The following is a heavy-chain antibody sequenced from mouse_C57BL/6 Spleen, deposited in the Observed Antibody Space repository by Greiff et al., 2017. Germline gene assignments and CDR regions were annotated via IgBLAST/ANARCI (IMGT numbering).Heavy chain of an antibody. Sequence: DVMLVESGEGLVKPGGSLKLSCAASGFTFSSYAMSWVRQTPEKRLEWVAYISSGGDYIYYADTVKGRFTISRDNARNTLYLQMSRLKSEDTAMYYCTREETVVGIDFGGQGTTLTVSS. CDR1: GFTFSSYA. CDR3: TREETVVGIDF. D-gene: IGHD1-1*01. J-gene: IGHJ2*01. CDR2: ISSGGDYI. V-gene: IGHV5-9-1*02.